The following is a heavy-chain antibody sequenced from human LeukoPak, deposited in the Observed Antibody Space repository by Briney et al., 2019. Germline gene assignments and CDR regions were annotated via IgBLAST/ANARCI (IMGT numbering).Heavy chain of an antibody. CDR1: GGSFSGYY. CDR3: ARHRKSPYYYYDSSGSKTGFDY. D-gene: IGHD3-22*01. V-gene: IGHV4-34*01. CDR2: INHSGST. J-gene: IGHJ4*02. Sequence: SETLSLTCAVYGGSFSGYYWSWIRQPPGKGLEWIGEINHSGSTNYNPSLKSRVTISVDTSKNQFSLKLSSVTAADTAVYYCARHRKSPYYYYDSSGSKTGFDYWGQGTLVTVPS.